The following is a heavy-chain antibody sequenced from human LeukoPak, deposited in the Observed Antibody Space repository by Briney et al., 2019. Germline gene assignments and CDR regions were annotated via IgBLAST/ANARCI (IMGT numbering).Heavy chain of an antibody. V-gene: IGHV3-7*01. CDR1: GFTFSSYW. D-gene: IGHD5-24*01. CDR2: IKQDGSER. Sequence: GGSLRLSCADSGFTFSSYWMSWVRQAPGKGLEWVANIKQDGSERYYVDSVKGRFTISRDNAKNSLYLQMNSLRAEDTAVYYCARARERWLQTALDYWGQGTLVTVSS. CDR3: ARARERWLQTALDY. J-gene: IGHJ4*02.